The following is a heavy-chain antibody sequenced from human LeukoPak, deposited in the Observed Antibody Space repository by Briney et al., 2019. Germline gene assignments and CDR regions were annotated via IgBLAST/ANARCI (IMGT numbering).Heavy chain of an antibody. CDR1: GGSISSGGYY. CDR2: IYYSGST. Sequence: PSETLSLTCTVSGGSISSGGYYWSWIRQHPGKGLEWIGYIYYSGSTYYNPSLKSRVTISVDTSKNQFSLKLSSVTAADTAVYYCARGWAVSDFDYWGQGTLVTVSS. D-gene: IGHD1-26*01. J-gene: IGHJ4*02. CDR3: ARGWAVSDFDY. V-gene: IGHV4-31*03.